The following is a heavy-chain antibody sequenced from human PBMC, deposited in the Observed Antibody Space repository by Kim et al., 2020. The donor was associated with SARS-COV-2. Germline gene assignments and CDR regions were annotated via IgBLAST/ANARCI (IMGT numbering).Heavy chain of an antibody. CDR3: AKDRGRYSSSSGFDY. CDR1: GFTFREYG. D-gene: IGHD6-6*01. CDR2: ISWNSDTI. V-gene: IGHV3-9*01. J-gene: IGHJ4*01. Sequence: GGSLRLSCAASGFTFREYGMYWVRQPPGKGLEWVSGISWNSDTIDYADSVEGRFTISRDNAKNSLYLQMNSLRPEDAALYYCAKDRGRYSSSSGFDYWG.